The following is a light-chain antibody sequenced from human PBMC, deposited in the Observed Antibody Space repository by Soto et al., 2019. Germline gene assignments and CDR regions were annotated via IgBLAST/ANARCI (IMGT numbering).Light chain of an antibody. Sequence: ENGLTQSPGTLSLSPGERATLSCRASQSVSNTYLAWYQQKPGQAPRLLIYDASSRATGIPDRFSGSGSGTDFTLTIRRLEPEDFAVYYCQQYGRSPGLFTFGPGTKVDIK. V-gene: IGKV3-20*01. CDR3: QQYGRSPGLFT. J-gene: IGKJ3*01. CDR2: DAS. CDR1: QSVSNTY.